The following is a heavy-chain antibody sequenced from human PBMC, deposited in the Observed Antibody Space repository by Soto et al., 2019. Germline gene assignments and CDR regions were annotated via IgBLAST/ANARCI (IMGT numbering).Heavy chain of an antibody. V-gene: IGHV3-23*01. J-gene: IGHJ5*02. CDR3: AKVPYSGSYLNWFDP. CDR2: ISGSGGST. Sequence: GGSLRLSCAASGFTFSSYAMSWVRQAPGKGLEWVSAISGSGGSTYYADSVKGRFTISRDNSKNTLYLQMNSLRAEDTAVYYCAKVPYSGSYLNWFDPWGQGTLVTVSS. CDR1: GFTFSSYA. D-gene: IGHD1-26*01.